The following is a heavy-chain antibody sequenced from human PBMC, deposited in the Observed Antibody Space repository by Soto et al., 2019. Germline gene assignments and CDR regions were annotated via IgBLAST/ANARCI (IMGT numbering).Heavy chain of an antibody. J-gene: IGHJ5*02. D-gene: IGHD2-2*01. Sequence: SETLSFTCAVSGYSISRGYYWGWIRQPPGKGLEWIGSMHHSGRTYYNPSLKSRVTISIDTSKNQFSLKLSSVTAADTAVYYCARDSVNIVVVPAATNWFDPWGPGTLVTVSS. V-gene: IGHV4-38-2*02. CDR1: GYSISRGYY. CDR2: MHHSGRT. CDR3: ARDSVNIVVVPAATNWFDP.